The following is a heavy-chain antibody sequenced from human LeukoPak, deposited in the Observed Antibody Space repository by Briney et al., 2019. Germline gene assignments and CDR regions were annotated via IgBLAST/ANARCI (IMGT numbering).Heavy chain of an antibody. V-gene: IGHV3-23*01. CDR2: ISGSGRST. Sequence: PGGSLRLSCAASGFTFSSYAMSWARHAPGEGLEWVPAISGSGRSTYGADSVKGRFTISRDNSKNKLYLQMNSLRAEDTAVYYCAKGGYCSSTSCYVFLSIFDYWGQGTLVTVSS. CDR3: AKGGYCSSTSCYVFLSIFDY. J-gene: IGHJ4*02. D-gene: IGHD2-2*01. CDR1: GFTFSSYA.